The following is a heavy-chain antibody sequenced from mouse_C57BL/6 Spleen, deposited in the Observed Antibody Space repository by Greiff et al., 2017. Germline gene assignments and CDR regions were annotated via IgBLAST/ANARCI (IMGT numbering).Heavy chain of an antibody. CDR3: AREDSSYNFDD. J-gene: IGHJ2*01. V-gene: IGHV1-64*01. D-gene: IGHD1-1*01. CDR2: IHPNSGST. Sequence: QVQLQQPGAELVKPGASVKLSCKASGYTFTSYWMHWVKQRPGQGLEWIGMIHPNSGSTNYNEKFKSKATLTVDKSSSTAYMQLSSLTSENSAVYYCAREDSSYNFDDWGQGTTLTGSS. CDR1: GYTFTSYW.